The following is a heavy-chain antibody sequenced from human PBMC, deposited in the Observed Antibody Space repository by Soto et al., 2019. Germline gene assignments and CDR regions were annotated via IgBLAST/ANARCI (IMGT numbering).Heavy chain of an antibody. J-gene: IGHJ6*02. D-gene: IGHD4-4*01. CDR3: AKRRGDHSNYSWGIDV. Sequence: QVQLVESGGGVVQPGRSLRLSCAASGFTFSNYGIHWVRQAPGKGLVWVTVISYDGSHKYYADSVKGRFTISRDKSKNTVYLEVNGLRDEDTAVYYCAKRRGDHSNYSWGIDVWGQGTTVTVSS. V-gene: IGHV3-30*18. CDR1: GFTFSNYG. CDR2: ISYDGSHK.